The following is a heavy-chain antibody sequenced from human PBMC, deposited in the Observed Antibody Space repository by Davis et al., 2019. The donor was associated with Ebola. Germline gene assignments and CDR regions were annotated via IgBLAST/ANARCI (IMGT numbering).Heavy chain of an antibody. CDR3: ARHARLYGGPDFDY. D-gene: IGHD4-23*01. CDR1: GGSISSSSYY. V-gene: IGHV4-39*01. Sequence: MPSETLSLTCTVSGGSISSSSYYWGWIRQPPGKGLEWIGSIYYSGSTYYNPSLKSRVTISVDTSKNQFSLKLSSVTAADTAVYYCARHARLYGGPDFDYWGQGTLVTVSS. J-gene: IGHJ4*02. CDR2: IYYSGST.